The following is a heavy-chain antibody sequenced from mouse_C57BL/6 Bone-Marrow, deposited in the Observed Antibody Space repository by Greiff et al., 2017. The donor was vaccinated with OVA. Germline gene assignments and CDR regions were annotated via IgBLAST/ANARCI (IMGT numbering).Heavy chain of an antibody. V-gene: IGHV1-82*01. CDR1: GYAFSSSW. J-gene: IGHJ4*01. CDR2: IYPGDGDT. D-gene: IGHD1-1*01. CDR3: ARGIYYGSSYDYAMDY. Sequence: QVQLQQSGPELVKPGASVKISCKASGYAFSSSWMNWVKQWPGKGLEWIGRIYPGDGDTNYNGKFKGKATLTADKSSSTAYMQLSSLTSEDSAVYFCARGIYYGSSYDYAMDYWGQGTSVTVSS.